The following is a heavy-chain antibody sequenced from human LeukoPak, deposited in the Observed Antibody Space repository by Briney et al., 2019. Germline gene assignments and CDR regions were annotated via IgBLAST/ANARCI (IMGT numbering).Heavy chain of an antibody. CDR1: GGSISSGNYY. CDR3: ARSAGVNYFDY. J-gene: IGHJ4*02. CDR2: IYYSEST. Sequence: SQTLSLTCTVFGGSISSGNYYWNWIRQHPGKGLEWIGYIYYSESTYSNPSLKSRVTISIDTSKNQFSLKLSSVTVADTAVYFCARSAGVNYFDYWGQGNLVTVSS. D-gene: IGHD7-27*01. V-gene: IGHV4-31*03.